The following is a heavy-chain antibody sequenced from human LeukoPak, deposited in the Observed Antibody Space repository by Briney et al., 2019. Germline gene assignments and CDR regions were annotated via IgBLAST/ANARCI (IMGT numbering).Heavy chain of an antibody. J-gene: IGHJ6*03. CDR3: ARETYYYYMDV. CDR1: GFTVSSNY. V-gene: IGHV3-53*01. Sequence: GGSPRLSCAASGFTVSSNYMSWVRQAPGKGLEWVSVIYSGGSTYYADSVKGRFTISRDNSKNTLYLQMNSLRAEDTAVYYCARETYYYYMDVWGKGTTVTISS. CDR2: IYSGGST.